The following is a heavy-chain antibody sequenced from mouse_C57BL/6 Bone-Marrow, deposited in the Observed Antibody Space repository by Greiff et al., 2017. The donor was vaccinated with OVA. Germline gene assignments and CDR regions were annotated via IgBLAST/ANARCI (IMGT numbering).Heavy chain of an antibody. D-gene: IGHD1-1*01. CDR2: IDPETGGT. CDR1: GYTFTDYE. V-gene: IGHV1-15*01. CDR3: TRGITTVVAGGY. Sequence: VKLMESGAELVRPGASVTLSCKASGYTFTDYEMHWVKQTPVHGLEWIGAIDPETGGTAYNQKFKGKAILTADKSSSTAYMELRSLTSEDSAVYYCTRGITTVVAGGYWGQGTTLTVSS. J-gene: IGHJ2*01.